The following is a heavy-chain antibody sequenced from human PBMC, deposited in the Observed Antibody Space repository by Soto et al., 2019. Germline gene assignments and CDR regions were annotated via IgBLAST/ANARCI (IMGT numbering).Heavy chain of an antibody. J-gene: IGHJ4*02. CDR2: IIPTFGTP. D-gene: IGHD1-26*01. V-gene: IGHV1-69*06. CDR3: ASERSAQYVDF. CDR1: GGTFSSHG. Sequence: QVQLVQSGTVVQRRGSSVKVSCQASGGTFSSHGMAWVRQAPGQGLEWMGGIIPTFGTPTYAPKFQGRVTITADKSTNTAYMELSSLSSEDTGVYYCASERSAQYVDFWGQGTLITVSS.